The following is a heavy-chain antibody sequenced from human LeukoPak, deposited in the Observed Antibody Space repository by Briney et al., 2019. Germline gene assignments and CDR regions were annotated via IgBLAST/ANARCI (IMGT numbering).Heavy chain of an antibody. Sequence: GGSLRLSCVASGFPFSSYWMTWVCQAPGKGLEWVANIKQDGSKKSYVDSVKGRFTISRDNAKNSLYLQMNSLRAEDTAIYYCAKVPRQHDNWFDPWGQGTLVTVSS. CDR1: GFPFSSYW. CDR3: AKVPRQHDNWFDP. J-gene: IGHJ5*02. CDR2: IKQDGSKK. V-gene: IGHV3-7*01. D-gene: IGHD3-9*01.